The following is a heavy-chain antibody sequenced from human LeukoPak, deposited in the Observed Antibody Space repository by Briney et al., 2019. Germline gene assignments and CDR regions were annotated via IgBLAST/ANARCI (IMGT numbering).Heavy chain of an antibody. Sequence: SVKVSCKASGGTSSSYAISWVRQAPGQGLEWMGGIIPIFGTANYAQKFQGRVTITADESTSTAYMVLSSLRSEDTAVYYCARGSGYSYGFPGFDPWGQGTLVTVSS. CDR3: ARGSGYSYGFPGFDP. V-gene: IGHV1-69*13. D-gene: IGHD5-18*01. CDR2: IIPIFGTA. CDR1: GGTSSSYA. J-gene: IGHJ5*02.